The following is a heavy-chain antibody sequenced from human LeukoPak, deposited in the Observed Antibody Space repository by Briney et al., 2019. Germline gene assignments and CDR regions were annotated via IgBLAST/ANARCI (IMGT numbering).Heavy chain of an antibody. CDR2: MNQDGSAI. V-gene: IGHV3-7*01. Sequence: SGGSLRLSCAASGFTVSSNYMSWVRQAPGKGLEWVAHMNQDGSAIYSIDSVKGRFTISRDNDKNSLYLHMSGLTVADTAVYSCARILPGHPDDYFDYWGQGTLVTVSS. CDR1: GFTVSSNY. J-gene: IGHJ4*02. CDR3: ARILPGHPDDYFDY. D-gene: IGHD3-9*01.